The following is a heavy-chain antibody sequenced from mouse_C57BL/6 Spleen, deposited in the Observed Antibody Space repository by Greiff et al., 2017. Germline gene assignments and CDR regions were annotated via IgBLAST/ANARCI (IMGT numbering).Heavy chain of an antibody. Sequence: QVQLQQSGAELVRPGSSVKLSCKASGYTFTSYWMHWVKQRPIQGLEWIGNIDPSDSETHYNQKFKDKATLTVDKSSSTAYMQLSSLTSEDSAVYYCARVYYGNYVGAMDYWGQGTSVTVSS. CDR3: ARVYYGNYVGAMDY. D-gene: IGHD2-1*01. CDR1: GYTFTSYW. CDR2: IDPSDSET. J-gene: IGHJ4*01. V-gene: IGHV1-52*01.